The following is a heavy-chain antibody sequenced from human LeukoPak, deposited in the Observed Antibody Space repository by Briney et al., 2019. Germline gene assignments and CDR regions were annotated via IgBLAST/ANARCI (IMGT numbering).Heavy chain of an antibody. CDR1: GYTFTGYY. D-gene: IGHD2-2*01. V-gene: IGHV1-2*02. CDR3: ARERPIVVVPAADFDY. CDR2: INPNSGGT. Sequence: ASVKVSCKASGYTFTGYYMHWVRQAPGQGLEWMGWINPNSGGTNYAQKFQGRVTMTRDTSISTAYMELSRLRSDDTAVYYCARERPIVVVPAADFDYWGQGTLVTVSS. J-gene: IGHJ4*02.